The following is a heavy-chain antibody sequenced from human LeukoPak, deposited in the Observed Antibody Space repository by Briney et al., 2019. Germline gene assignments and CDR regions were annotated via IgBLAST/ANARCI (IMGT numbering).Heavy chain of an antibody. D-gene: IGHD2-2*01. CDR2: ISSSSSYI. CDR3: ARVGRYCSSTSCPDHYYYYYGMDV. J-gene: IGHJ6*02. V-gene: IGHV3-21*01. CDR1: GFTFSSYS. Sequence: GGSLRLSCAASGFTFSSYSMNWVRQAPGKGLEWVSSISSSSSYIYYADSVKGRFTISRDNAKNSLYLQMNSLRAEDTAVCYCARVGRYCSSTSCPDHYYYYYGMDVWGQGTTVTVSS.